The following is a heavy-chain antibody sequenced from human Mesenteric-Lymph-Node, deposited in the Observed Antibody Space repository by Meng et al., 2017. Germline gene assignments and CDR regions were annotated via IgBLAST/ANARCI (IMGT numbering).Heavy chain of an antibody. V-gene: IGHV4-30-4*01. D-gene: IGHD3-10*01. J-gene: IGHJ1*01. Sequence: QVQLQESGPGLVKPSQTLSLTCTVSGGFISSGDYYWSWIRQPPGKGLEWIGEIPHRGSSAYNPSLKSRVSMSIDKSKNQFSLKLTSVTAADTAVYHCLRGSGGSVWGQGTLVTVSS. CDR1: GGFISSGDYY. CDR2: IPHRGSS. CDR3: LRGSGGSV.